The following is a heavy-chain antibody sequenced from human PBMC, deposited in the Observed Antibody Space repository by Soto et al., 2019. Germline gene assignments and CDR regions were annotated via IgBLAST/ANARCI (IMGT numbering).Heavy chain of an antibody. V-gene: IGHV1-18*01. J-gene: IGHJ5*02. CDR3: AGDGLEGAVKYSSGPTAWFDP. D-gene: IGHD6-19*01. CDR1: GYTFTSYG. CDR2: ISAYNGNT. Sequence: ASVKVSCKASGYTFTSYGISWVRQAPGQGLEWMGWISAYNGNTNYAQKLQGRVTMTTDTSTSTAYMELRSLRSDDTAVYYCAGDGLEGAVKYSSGPTAWFDPWGQGTLVTVSS.